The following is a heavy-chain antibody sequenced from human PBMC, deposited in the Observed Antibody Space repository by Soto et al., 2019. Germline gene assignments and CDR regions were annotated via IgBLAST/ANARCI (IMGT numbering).Heavy chain of an antibody. Sequence: SVKVSCKASGGTFSTYTIIWVRQAPGQGLEWMGGIIPIFGTANYAQKFQGRVTITADESTSTAYMELSSLRSEDTAVYYCAREGASSGWSYYFDDWGQGTLVTVSS. D-gene: IGHD6-19*01. V-gene: IGHV1-69*13. CDR1: GGTFSTYT. CDR3: AREGASSGWSYYFDD. J-gene: IGHJ4*02. CDR2: IIPIFGTA.